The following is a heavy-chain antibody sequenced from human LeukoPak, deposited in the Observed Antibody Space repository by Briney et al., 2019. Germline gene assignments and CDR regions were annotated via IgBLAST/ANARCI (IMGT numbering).Heavy chain of an antibody. J-gene: IGHJ4*02. Sequence: SETLSLTCAVYGGSFSGYYWSWIRQPPGKGLEWIGEINHSGSTNYNPSLKSRVTISVDTSKNQFSLKLSSVTAADTAVYYCARGAVAGTEIGDYWGQGTLVTVSS. D-gene: IGHD6-19*01. CDR1: GGSFSGYY. V-gene: IGHV4-34*01. CDR2: INHSGST. CDR3: ARGAVAGTEIGDY.